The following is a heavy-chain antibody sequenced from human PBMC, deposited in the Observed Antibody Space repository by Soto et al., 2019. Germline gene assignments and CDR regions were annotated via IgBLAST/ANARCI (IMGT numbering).Heavy chain of an antibody. CDR3: AREHWDSNYEYNWFDP. V-gene: IGHV3-33*01. CDR2: IWYDGSNK. CDR1: GFTFSSYG. Sequence: LSLTCAASGFTFSSYGMHWVRQAPGKGLEWVAVIWYDGSNKYYADSVKGRFTISRDNSKNTLYLQMNSLRAEDTAVYYCAREHWDSNYEYNWFDPWGQGTLVTVSS. D-gene: IGHD4-4*01. J-gene: IGHJ5*02.